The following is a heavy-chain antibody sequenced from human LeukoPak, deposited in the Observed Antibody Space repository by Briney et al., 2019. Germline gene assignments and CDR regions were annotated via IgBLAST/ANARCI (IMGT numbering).Heavy chain of an antibody. D-gene: IGHD6-13*01. Sequence: PGGSLRLSCAASGFTFSSYGMHWVRQAPGKGLEWVAFIRYDGSNKYYADSVKGRFTISRDNSKNTLYLQMNSLRAEDTAVYYCTKRGSSESSYYYYYMDVWGKGTTVTISS. CDR1: GFTFSSYG. V-gene: IGHV3-30*02. CDR3: TKRGSSESSYYYYYMDV. CDR2: IRYDGSNK. J-gene: IGHJ6*03.